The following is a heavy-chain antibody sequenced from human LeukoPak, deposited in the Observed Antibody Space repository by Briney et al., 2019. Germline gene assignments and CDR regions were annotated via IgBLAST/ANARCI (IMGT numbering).Heavy chain of an antibody. Sequence: GGSLRLSCAASGFTFSSYDMHWVRQATGKGLEWVSAIGTAGDTYYPGSVKGRFTISRENAKNSLYLQMNSLRAEDTAVYYCTRDFVTAAVSDLWGQGTLVTVSS. J-gene: IGHJ4*02. CDR3: TRDFVTAAVSDL. D-gene: IGHD6-13*01. CDR2: IGTAGDT. V-gene: IGHV3-13*01. CDR1: GFTFSSYD.